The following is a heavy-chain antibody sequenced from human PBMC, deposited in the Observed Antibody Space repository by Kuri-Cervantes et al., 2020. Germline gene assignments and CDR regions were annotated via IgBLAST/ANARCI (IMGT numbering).Heavy chain of an antibody. V-gene: IGHV4-39*01. D-gene: IGHD6-19*01. Sequence: SETLSLTCTVSGGSISSSSYYWGWIRQPPGKGLEWIGSIYHSGSTYYNPSLKSRVTISVDTSKNQFSLKLSSVTAADTAVYYCARGRRGWYAFDIWGQGTMVTVSS. J-gene: IGHJ3*02. CDR2: IYHSGST. CDR1: GGSISSSSYY. CDR3: ARGRRGWYAFDI.